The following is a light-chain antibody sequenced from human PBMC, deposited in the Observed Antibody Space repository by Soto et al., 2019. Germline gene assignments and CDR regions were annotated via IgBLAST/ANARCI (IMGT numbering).Light chain of an antibody. J-gene: IGKJ3*01. V-gene: IGKV1-5*01. CDR3: QQYSDFLIS. CDR2: DAS. Sequence: DIQMTQSPSTLSASVGDRVTITCRASQSISRSLAWHQQKPGKAPNLLIYDASSLEGGVPSRFSGSGFGTEFTLTITNLQPADFATYYCQQYSDFLISFGPGTTVDFK. CDR1: QSISRS.